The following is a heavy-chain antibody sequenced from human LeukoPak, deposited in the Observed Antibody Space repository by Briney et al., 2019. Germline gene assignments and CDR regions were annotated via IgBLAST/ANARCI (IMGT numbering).Heavy chain of an antibody. J-gene: IGHJ3*02. V-gene: IGHV3-23*01. CDR1: GLTFSSYA. D-gene: IGHD3-3*01. Sequence: GGSLRLSCAASGLTFSSYAMSWVRQAPGKGLEWVSAISGSGGSTYYADSVKGRFTISRDNSKNTLYLQMNSLRAEDTAVYYCAKKYYDFWSGYYTGAAFDIWGQGTMVTVSS. CDR2: ISGSGGST. CDR3: AKKYYDFWSGYYTGAAFDI.